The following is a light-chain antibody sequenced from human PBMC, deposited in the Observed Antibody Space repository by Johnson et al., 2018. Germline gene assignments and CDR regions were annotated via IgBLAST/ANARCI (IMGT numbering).Light chain of an antibody. J-gene: IGLJ1*01. Sequence: QSVLTQPPSVSAAPGQKVTISCSGSSSNIGNNYVSWYQQLPGTAPKLLIYENNKRPSGIPDRFSGSKSGTSATLGITGLQTGDEADYYCGTWDSSLRARNVFVTGTNGTVL. V-gene: IGLV1-51*02. CDR1: SSNIGNNY. CDR3: GTWDSSLRARNV. CDR2: ENN.